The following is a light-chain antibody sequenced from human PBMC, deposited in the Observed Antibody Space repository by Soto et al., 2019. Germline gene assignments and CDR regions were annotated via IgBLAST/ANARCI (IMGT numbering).Light chain of an antibody. Sequence: DSPMTQSPSSLSASVGDRVTITCRASQGISNYLAWYQQKPGKVPKLLIYAASTLQSGVPSRFSGSGSGTDFTLTISSLQPEDVATYYRQKYNSAPGAFGPGTKVDIK. CDR2: AAS. CDR1: QGISNY. V-gene: IGKV1-27*01. CDR3: QKYNSAPGA. J-gene: IGKJ3*01.